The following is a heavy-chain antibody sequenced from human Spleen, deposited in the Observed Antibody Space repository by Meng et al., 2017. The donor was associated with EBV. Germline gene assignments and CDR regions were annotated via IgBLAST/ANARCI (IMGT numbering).Heavy chain of an antibody. CDR1: GGSFSGYY. V-gene: IGHV4-34*01. CDR2: INHSGST. J-gene: IGHJ5*02. D-gene: IGHD6-19*01. Sequence: QVLLQQWGAGLLKPSETLSRTCAVYGGSFSGYYWSWIRQPPGKGLEWIGEINHSGSTNYNPSLKSRVTISVDTSKNQFSLKLSSVTAADTAVYYCARPFPSWQSPWLDPFGTWGQGTLVTVSS. CDR3: ARPFPSWQSPWLDPFGT.